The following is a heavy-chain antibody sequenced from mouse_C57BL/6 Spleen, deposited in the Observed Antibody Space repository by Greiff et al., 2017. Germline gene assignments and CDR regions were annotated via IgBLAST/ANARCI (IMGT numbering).Heavy chain of an antibody. D-gene: IGHD2-5*01. Sequence: SGPELVKPGASVTIPCKASGYTFTDYNMDWVKQSHGKSLELIGALNPNNGGTISNQKFKGKATLTVYKSSSTAYMELRSLTSEDTAVXYCARDSNHWYFDVWGTGTTVTVSA. CDR1: GYTFTDYN. V-gene: IGHV1-18*01. CDR2: LNPNNGGT. J-gene: IGHJ1*03. CDR3: ARDSNHWYFDV.